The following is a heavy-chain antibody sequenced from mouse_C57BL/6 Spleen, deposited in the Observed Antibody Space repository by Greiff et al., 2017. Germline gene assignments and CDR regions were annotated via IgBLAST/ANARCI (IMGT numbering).Heavy chain of an antibody. J-gene: IGHJ2*01. CDR1: GFTFSDYG. V-gene: IGHV5-17*01. D-gene: IGHD1-1*01. CDR2: ISSGSSTI. Sequence: EVHLVESGGGLVKPGGSLKLSCAASGFTFSDYGMHWVRQAPEKGLEWVAYISSGSSTIYYADTVKGRFTISRDNAKNTLFLQTTSLRSEDTAMYYCARMGYYGHYFDYWGQGTTLTVSS. CDR3: ARMGYYGHYFDY.